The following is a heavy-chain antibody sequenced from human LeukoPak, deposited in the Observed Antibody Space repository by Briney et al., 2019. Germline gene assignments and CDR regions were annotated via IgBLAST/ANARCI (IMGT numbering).Heavy chain of an antibody. J-gene: IGHJ4*02. CDR1: GFTVSSNC. V-gene: IGHV3-66*02. D-gene: IGHD3-3*01. CDR3: AIIEVFGVVPSDY. Sequence: GGSLRLSCAASGFTVSSNCMSWVRQAPGKGLEWVSVIYSGGSTYYADSVKGRFTISRDNSKNTLYLQMNSLRAEDTAVYYCAIIEVFGVVPSDYWGQGTLVTVSS. CDR2: IYSGGST.